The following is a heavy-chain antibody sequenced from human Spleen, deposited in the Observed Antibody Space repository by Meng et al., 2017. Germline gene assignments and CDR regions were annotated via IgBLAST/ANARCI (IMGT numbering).Heavy chain of an antibody. CDR2: INQYGSEK. V-gene: IGHV3-7*01. J-gene: IGHJ4*02. CDR3: ARGISCDY. CDR1: GFTFSSYW. Sequence: GESLKISCAASGFTFSSYWMSWVRQAPGKGLQWVANINQYGSEKYYVDSVKGRFTISRDNTKNSLYLQMNSLRAEDTAVYYCARGISCDYWGQGALVTVS. D-gene: IGHD2/OR15-2a*01.